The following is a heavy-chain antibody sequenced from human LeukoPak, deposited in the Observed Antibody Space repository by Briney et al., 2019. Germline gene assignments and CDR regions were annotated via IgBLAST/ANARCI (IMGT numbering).Heavy chain of an antibody. CDR3: ARHDGGYYYDSSGLVDY. D-gene: IGHD3-22*01. J-gene: IGHJ4*02. CDR2: IYHSGST. CDR1: GYSISSGYY. Sequence: SETLSLTCAVSGYSISSGYYWGWIRQPPGKGLEWIGSIYHSGSTYYNPSLKSRVTISVDTSKNQFSLKLSSVTAADTAVYYWARHDGGYYYDSSGLVDYWGQGTLVTVSS. V-gene: IGHV4-38-2*01.